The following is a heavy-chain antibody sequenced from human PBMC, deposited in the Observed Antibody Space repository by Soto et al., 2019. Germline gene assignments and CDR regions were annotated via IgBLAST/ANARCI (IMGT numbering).Heavy chain of an antibody. CDR1: ECTFRSYA. D-gene: IGHD2-2*01. V-gene: IGHV3-30-3*01. CDR3: ARDLWWDIVVVPAANYGMDV. CDR2: ISYDGSNK. J-gene: IGHJ6*02. Sequence: PWGPLRLSSAAAECTFRSYAMHWVRQAPGKGLEWVAVISYDGSNKYYADSVKGRFTISRDNSKNTLYLQMNSLRAEDTAVYYCARDLWWDIVVVPAANYGMDVWGQGTTVTVSS.